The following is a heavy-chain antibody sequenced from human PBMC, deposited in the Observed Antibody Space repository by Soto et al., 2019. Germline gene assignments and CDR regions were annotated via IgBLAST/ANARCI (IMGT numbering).Heavy chain of an antibody. Sequence: SVKVSCKASGGTFSSYAISWVRQAPGQGLEWMGGIIPIFGTANYAQKFQGRVTITADKSTSTAYMELSSLRSEDTAVYYCARKLVTTHHDAFDIWGQGTMVTVSS. CDR2: IIPIFGTA. J-gene: IGHJ3*02. D-gene: IGHD1-1*01. CDR1: GGTFSSYA. CDR3: ARKLVTTHHDAFDI. V-gene: IGHV1-69*06.